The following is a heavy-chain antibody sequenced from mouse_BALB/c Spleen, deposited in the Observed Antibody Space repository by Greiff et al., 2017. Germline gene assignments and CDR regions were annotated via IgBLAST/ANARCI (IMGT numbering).Heavy chain of an antibody. Sequence: VQLLQSGGGLVKPGGSLKLSCAASGFTFSSYAMSWVRQSPERRLEWVAEISSGGSYTYYPHTVTGRYTSSRDNAKNTLYLEMSSLRSEDTAMFYGARGRGLVRGGDMDCWGQGSSVTVAS. D-gene: IGHD2-13*01. V-gene: IGHV5-9-4*01. CDR2: ISSGGSYT. CDR3: ARGRGLVRGGDMDC. J-gene: IGHJ4*01. CDR1: GFTFSSYA.